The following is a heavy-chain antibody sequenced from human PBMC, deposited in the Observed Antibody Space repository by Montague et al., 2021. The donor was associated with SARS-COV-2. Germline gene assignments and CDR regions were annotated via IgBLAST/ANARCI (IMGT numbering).Heavy chain of an antibody. CDR2: INHSGST. V-gene: IGHV4-34*01. CDR3: AIPMDRDFSRVFDI. CDR1: GGSISGYY. D-gene: IGHD3-10*01. J-gene: IGHJ3*02. Sequence: SETLSLTCTVYGGSISGYYWSWFRQPPGEGLEWIGEINHSGSTNYNPSLNSRVTISVDTSKKQFSLKLSSVTAADTAVYYCAIPMDRDFSRVFDIWGQGTMVTVSS.